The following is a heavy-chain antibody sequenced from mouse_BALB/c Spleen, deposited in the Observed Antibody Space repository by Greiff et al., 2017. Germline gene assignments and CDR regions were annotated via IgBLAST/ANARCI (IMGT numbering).Heavy chain of an antibody. Sequence: EVKLMESGGDLVKPGGSLKLSCAASGFTFSSYGMSWVRQTPDKRLEWVATISSGGSYTYYPDSVKGRFTISRDNAKNTLYLQMSSLKSEDTAMYYCARWDGNYGRGFDYWGQGTTLAVSS. CDR2: ISSGGSYT. CDR1: GFTFSSYG. V-gene: IGHV5-6*01. J-gene: IGHJ2*01. CDR3: ARWDGNYGRGFDY. D-gene: IGHD2-1*01.